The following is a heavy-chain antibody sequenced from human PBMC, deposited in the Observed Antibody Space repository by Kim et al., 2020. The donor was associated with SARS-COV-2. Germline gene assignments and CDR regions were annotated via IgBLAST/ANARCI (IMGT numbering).Heavy chain of an antibody. Sequence: SETLSLTCTVSGGSISSYYWSWIRQPPGKGLEWIGYIYYSGSTNYNPSPKSRVTISVDTSKNQFSLKLSSVTAADTAVYYCARDRGSYYDSSGYYEPFYYYGMDVWGQGTTVTVSS. CDR1: GGSISSYY. CDR2: IYYSGST. V-gene: IGHV4-59*01. J-gene: IGHJ6*02. D-gene: IGHD3-22*01. CDR3: ARDRGSYYDSSGYYEPFYYYGMDV.